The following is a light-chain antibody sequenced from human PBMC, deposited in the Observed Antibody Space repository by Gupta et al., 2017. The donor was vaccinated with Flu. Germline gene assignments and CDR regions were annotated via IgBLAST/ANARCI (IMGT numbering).Light chain of an antibody. CDR1: QSVRSSN. CDR2: SVS. Sequence: EIVLPQSPCILSLSPGESATLSCGASQSVRSSNLAWYQQKPGQTPRLLINSVSSRATGIPDRFSGSGSGVDFTLTISGREPEDFAVYYCQQYDLSSLYSFGPGTKLEIK. J-gene: IGKJ2*01. V-gene: IGKV3-20*01. CDR3: QQYDLSSLYS.